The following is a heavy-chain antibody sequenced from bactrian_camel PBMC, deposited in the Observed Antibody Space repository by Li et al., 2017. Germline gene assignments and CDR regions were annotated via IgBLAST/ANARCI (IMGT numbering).Heavy chain of an antibody. CDR1: GDIYDSYC. D-gene: IGHD1*01. CDR2: IDADGET. Sequence: DVQLVESGGGSVQAGGSLRLSCAYSGDIYDSYCMAWFRQTPGKEREGVASIDADGETSYVDSVKGRFTVSRDNGKNSVYLQMDSLKLEDTAMYYCAADSICPIWIGSRYRTLSGQGTQVTVS. J-gene: IGHJ4*01. V-gene: IGHV3S10*01.